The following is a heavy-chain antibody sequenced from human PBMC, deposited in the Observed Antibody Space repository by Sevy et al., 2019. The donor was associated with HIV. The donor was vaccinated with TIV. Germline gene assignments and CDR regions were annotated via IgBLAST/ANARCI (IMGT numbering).Heavy chain of an antibody. CDR1: GYTFRSYG. Sequence: AAVKVSCRASGYTFRSYGISWVRQAPRQGLERMGWISPYTCDTDFARNVQARVSMSSDTSTSTAYMELRSLRSDETAVYYCPREKPQGVVVIPGAMWGGIDYWGQGTPVTVSS. D-gene: IGHD2-2*01. V-gene: IGHV1-18*01. CDR3: PREKPQGVVVIPGAMWGGIDY. J-gene: IGHJ4*02. CDR2: ISPYTCDT.